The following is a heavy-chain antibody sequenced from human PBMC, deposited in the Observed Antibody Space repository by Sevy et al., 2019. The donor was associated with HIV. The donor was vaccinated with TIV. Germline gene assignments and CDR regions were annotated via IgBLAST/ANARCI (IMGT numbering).Heavy chain of an antibody. Sequence: GGSLRLSCAASGFSFSSYNMNWVRQAPGQGLEWVSYISGNSNFIYYREAVKGRFTISRDNAKHYLYLQMNSLRAEDTGMYYCASDRIRGFDFWGQGILVTVSS. J-gene: IGHJ4*02. V-gene: IGHV3-21*05. CDR2: ISGNSNFI. CDR1: GFSFSSYN. D-gene: IGHD3-10*01. CDR3: ASDRIRGFDF.